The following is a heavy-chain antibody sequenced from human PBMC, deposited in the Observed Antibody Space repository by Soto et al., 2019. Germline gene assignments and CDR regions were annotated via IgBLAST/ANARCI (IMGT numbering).Heavy chain of an antibody. V-gene: IGHV3-64*04. CDR3: AKDIAAAGSGY. D-gene: IGHD6-13*01. CDR1: GFTFSNHA. CDR2: IGSNGGST. Sequence: GGSLRRSCSASGFTFSNHAMHWRRQGPVTGLQYVSGIGSNGGSTYHADSVKGRFTISRDNSKNTLYLQMNSLRAEDTAVYYCAKDIAAAGSGYWGQGTLVTVSS. J-gene: IGHJ4*02.